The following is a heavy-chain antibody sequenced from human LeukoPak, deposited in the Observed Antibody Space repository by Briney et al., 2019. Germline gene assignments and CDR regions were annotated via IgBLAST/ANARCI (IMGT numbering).Heavy chain of an antibody. V-gene: IGHV3-23*01. J-gene: IGHJ4*02. D-gene: IGHD3-3*01. CDR2: ISGSGGDS. CDR3: AKGARAIFGVGIPLPFEY. Sequence: GGSLRLSCAGSGFSSYVMNWVRQAPGKGLEWVSGISGSGGDSYYADSVKGRFTIPRDNSKNTLYLQMNSLRAEDTAIYYCAKGARAIFGVGIPLPFEYWGQGTLVTVSS. CDR1: GFSSYV.